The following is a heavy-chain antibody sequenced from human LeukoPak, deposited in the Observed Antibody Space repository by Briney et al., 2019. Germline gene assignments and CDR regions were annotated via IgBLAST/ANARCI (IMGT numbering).Heavy chain of an antibody. CDR1: GFTFSSYA. CDR2: ISGSGGST. CDR3: AKDIEAPYCGGDCYQFDY. J-gene: IGHJ4*02. Sequence: GGSLRLSCAASGFTFSSYAMSWVRQAPGKGLGWVSAISGSGGSTYYADSVKGRFTISRDNSKNTLYLQMNSLRAEDTAVYYCAKDIEAPYCGGDCYQFDYWGQGTLVTVSS. D-gene: IGHD2-21*02. V-gene: IGHV3-23*01.